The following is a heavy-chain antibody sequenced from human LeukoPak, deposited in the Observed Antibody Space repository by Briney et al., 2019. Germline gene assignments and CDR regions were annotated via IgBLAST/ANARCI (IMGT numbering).Heavy chain of an antibody. J-gene: IGHJ4*02. CDR3: ARDRGGSYSAIDY. CDR2: ISSSSSTI. D-gene: IGHD1-26*01. Sequence: PGGSLRLSCAAFGFTFSSYSMNWVRQAPGKGLEWVSFISSSSSTIYYADSVKGRFTISRDNAKNSLYLQMNSLRAEDTAVNYCARDRGGSYSAIDYWGQGTLVTVSS. V-gene: IGHV3-48*04. CDR1: GFTFSSYS.